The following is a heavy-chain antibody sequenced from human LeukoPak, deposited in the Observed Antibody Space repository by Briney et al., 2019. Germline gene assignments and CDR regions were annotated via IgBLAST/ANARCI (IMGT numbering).Heavy chain of an antibody. J-gene: IGHJ3*02. Sequence: GGSLRLSCAASGFTFSSYWMRWVRQAPGKGLVWVSCINSDGSSTTYADSVKGRFTITRDNDKNTLYLQMNILRAEDTAVYYYAREGDIVGVTANDFDIWGQGTMVTVSS. CDR2: INSDGSST. CDR3: AREGDIVGVTANDFDI. D-gene: IGHD2-21*02. V-gene: IGHV3-74*01. CDR1: GFTFSSYW.